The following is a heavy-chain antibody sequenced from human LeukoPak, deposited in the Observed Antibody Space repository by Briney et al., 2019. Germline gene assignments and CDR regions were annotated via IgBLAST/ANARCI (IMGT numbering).Heavy chain of an antibody. V-gene: IGHV4-59*11. Sequence: SETLSLTCTVSGGSISSHYRSWIRQPPGKGLEWIGYIYYSGSTNYNPSLKSRVTISVDTSKNQFSLKLSSVTAADTAVYYCAREDGNSSGYYYPNWFDPWGQGTLVTVSS. D-gene: IGHD3-22*01. J-gene: IGHJ5*02. CDR1: GGSISSHY. CDR3: AREDGNSSGYYYPNWFDP. CDR2: IYYSGST.